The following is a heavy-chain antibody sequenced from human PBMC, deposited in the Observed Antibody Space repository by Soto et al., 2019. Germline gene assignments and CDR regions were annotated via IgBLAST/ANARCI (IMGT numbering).Heavy chain of an antibody. CDR2: ISGSGGRT. D-gene: IGHD2-15*01. CDR1: GFSFSSYA. Sequence: EVQLLASGGGLVQPGGSLRLSCAASGFSFSSYAMSWVRQAPGKGLEWVSAISGSGGRTYYADSVKGRFTISRDNSKNTLDLQMNSLRAEDTAVYYCAKDRVGVVAATRLDPWGQETLFTVCS. J-gene: IGHJ5*02. V-gene: IGHV3-23*01. CDR3: AKDRVGVVAATRLDP.